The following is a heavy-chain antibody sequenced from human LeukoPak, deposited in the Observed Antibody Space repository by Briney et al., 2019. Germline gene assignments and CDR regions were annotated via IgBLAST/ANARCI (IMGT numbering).Heavy chain of an antibody. Sequence: ASVKVSCKASGYTFTSYYMHWVRQAPGQGLEWMGIINPNGGSTSYAQKFQGRVTMTRDTSTSTVYMELSSLRSEDTAVYYCARERGGWLQSIGVTYYLDYWGQGTLVTVSS. J-gene: IGHJ4*02. CDR2: INPNGGST. CDR1: GYTFTSYY. CDR3: ARERGGWLQSIGVTYYLDY. V-gene: IGHV1-46*01. D-gene: IGHD5-24*01.